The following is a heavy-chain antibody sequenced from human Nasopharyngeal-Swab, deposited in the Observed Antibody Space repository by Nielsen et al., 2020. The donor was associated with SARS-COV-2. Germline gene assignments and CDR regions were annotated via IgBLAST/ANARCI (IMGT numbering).Heavy chain of an antibody. CDR1: GFTFSSSW. CDR3: ARDIPSGGWLTQGDY. Sequence: GESLKISCAGSGFTFSSSWLHWVRQAPGKGLEWVAVIWYDGSNKYYADSVKGRFTISRDNSKNTLYLQMNSLRAEDTAVYYCARDIPSGGWLTQGDYWGQGTLVTVSS. CDR2: IWYDGSNK. J-gene: IGHJ4*02. V-gene: IGHV3-33*08. D-gene: IGHD6-19*01.